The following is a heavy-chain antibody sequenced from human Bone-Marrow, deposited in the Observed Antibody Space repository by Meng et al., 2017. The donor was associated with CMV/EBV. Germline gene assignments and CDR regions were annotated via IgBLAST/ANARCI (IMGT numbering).Heavy chain of an antibody. CDR2: INPNSGGT. Sequence: ASVKVSCKASGYTFTGYYMHWVRQAPGQGLEWMGWINPNSGGTNYAQKFQGRVTMTRDTSISTAYMELSRLRSDDTAVYYCARGAGSCTSTTCSLGYWGQETLVTFSS. CDR1: GYTFTGYY. CDR3: ARGAGSCTSTTCSLGY. V-gene: IGHV1-2*02. J-gene: IGHJ4*02. D-gene: IGHD2-2*01.